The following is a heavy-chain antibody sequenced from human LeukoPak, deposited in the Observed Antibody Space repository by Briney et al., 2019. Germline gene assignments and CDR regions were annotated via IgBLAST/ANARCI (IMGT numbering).Heavy chain of an antibody. CDR2: INHSGST. CDR1: GGSFSGYY. V-gene: IGHV4-34*01. J-gene: IGHJ4*02. Sequence: SETLSLTCAVYGGSFSGYYWSWIRQPPGKGLEWIGEINHSGSTNHNPSLKSRVTISVDTSKNQFSLKLSSVTAADTAVYYCARGFNYDFWSGYYNYFDYWGQGTLVTVSS. CDR3: ARGFNYDFWSGYYNYFDY. D-gene: IGHD3-3*01.